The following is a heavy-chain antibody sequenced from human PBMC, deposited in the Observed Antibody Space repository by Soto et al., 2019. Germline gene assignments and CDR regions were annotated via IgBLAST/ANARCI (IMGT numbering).Heavy chain of an antibody. CDR3: ARDRDSGERSWTSQIKYNWFDP. Sequence: PSETLSLTCTVSGGSISSGDYFWSWIRQPPGQGLERIWYIYYSGSTYYNPSLKSRVTISVDTSKNQFSLKLSSVTAADTAVYYCARDRDSGERSWTSQIKYNWFDPRGQGTLVTVSS. V-gene: IGHV4-30-4*01. D-gene: IGHD3-10*01. CDR2: IYYSGST. J-gene: IGHJ5*02. CDR1: GGSISSGDYF.